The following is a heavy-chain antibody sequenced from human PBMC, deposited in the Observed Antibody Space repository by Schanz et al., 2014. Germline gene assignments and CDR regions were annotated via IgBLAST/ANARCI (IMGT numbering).Heavy chain of an antibody. CDR1: GGTFSTYT. CDR3: ASSGAGYSSSWDFDY. D-gene: IGHD6-13*01. Sequence: QVQLVQSGAEVKKPGSSVKVSCKASGGTFSTYTISWVRQAPGQGLEWMGRIIPILGIANYAQKFQGRVTITAGKSTFTADIDVSSLRSEDAAVDYCASSGAGYSSSWDFDYWGQGTLVTVSS. V-gene: IGHV1-69*02. J-gene: IGHJ4*02. CDR2: IIPILGIA.